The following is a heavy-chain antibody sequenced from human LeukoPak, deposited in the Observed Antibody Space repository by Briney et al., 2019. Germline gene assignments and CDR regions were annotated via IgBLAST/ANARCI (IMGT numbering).Heavy chain of an antibody. D-gene: IGHD1-26*01. J-gene: IGHJ4*02. V-gene: IGHV1-18*01. CDR1: GYTFTSYG. Sequence: ASVKVSCTASGYTFTSYGISWVRQAPGQGLEWMGWISAYNGNTNYAQKLQGRVTITTDTSTSTAYMGPRSLRADDTAVYYCAKSLYSGIYTGLDYWGQGTLFTVSS. CDR2: ISAYNGNT. CDR3: AKSLYSGIYTGLDY.